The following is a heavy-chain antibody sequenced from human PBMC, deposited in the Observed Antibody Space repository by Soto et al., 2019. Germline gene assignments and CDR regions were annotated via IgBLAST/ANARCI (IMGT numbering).Heavy chain of an antibody. Sequence: SETLSLTCAVSGGSISSGGYSWSWIRQPPGKGLEWIGYIYHSGTTYYNPSLKSRVTISVDRSKNQFSLKLTSVTAADTAVYYCARAHYGDYGYGMDVWGQGTTVTVSS. J-gene: IGHJ6*02. D-gene: IGHD4-17*01. CDR3: ARAHYGDYGYGMDV. V-gene: IGHV4-30-2*01. CDR1: GGSISSGGYS. CDR2: IYHSGTT.